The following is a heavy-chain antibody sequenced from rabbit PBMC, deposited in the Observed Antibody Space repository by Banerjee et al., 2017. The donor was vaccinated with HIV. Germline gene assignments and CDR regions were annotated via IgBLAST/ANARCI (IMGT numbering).Heavy chain of an antibody. CDR1: GFSFSSSYW. CDR2: IDAGSNGNT. V-gene: IGHV1S45*01. D-gene: IGHD6-1*01. CDR3: AREEYVGYGYANL. Sequence: QEQLKESGGGLVQPGGSLKLSCKASGFSFSSSYWICWIRQAPGKGLEWIACIDAGSNGNTYYASWAKGRFTVSKTSSTTVTLQMTSLTAADTATYFCAREEYVGYGYANLWGPGTLVTVS. J-gene: IGHJ4*01.